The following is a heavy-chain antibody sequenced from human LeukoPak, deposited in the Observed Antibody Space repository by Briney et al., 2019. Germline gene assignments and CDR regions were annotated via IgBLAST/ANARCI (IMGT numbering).Heavy chain of an antibody. CDR3: AREKLEPLKIGAYYFDY. D-gene: IGHD1-1*01. J-gene: IGHJ4*02. Sequence: SETLSLTCTVSGGSISSYYWSWIRQPAGKGLEWIGRIYTSGSTNYNPSLKSRVTMSVDTSKNQFSLRLSSVTAADTAVYYCAREKLEPLKIGAYYFDYWGQGTLVTVSS. CDR1: GGSISSYY. V-gene: IGHV4-4*07. CDR2: IYTSGST.